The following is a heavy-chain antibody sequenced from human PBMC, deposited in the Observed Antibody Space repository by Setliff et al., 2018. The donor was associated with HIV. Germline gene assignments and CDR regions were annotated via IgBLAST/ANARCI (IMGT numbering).Heavy chain of an antibody. D-gene: IGHD3-22*01. CDR2: INHSGST. J-gene: IGHJ4*02. V-gene: IGHV4-34*01. Sequence: SETLSLTCAVYGGSFSGYYWSWIRQPPGKGLEWIGEINHSGSTNYNPSLKSRVTISVDTSKNQFSLKLSSETAADTAVFYCARLTTTYYYDSSAYYHPVWGQGTLVTVSS. CDR1: GGSFSGYY. CDR3: ARLTTTYYYDSSAYYHPV.